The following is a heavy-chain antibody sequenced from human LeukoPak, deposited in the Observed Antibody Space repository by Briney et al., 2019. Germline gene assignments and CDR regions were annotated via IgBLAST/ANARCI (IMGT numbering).Heavy chain of an antibody. D-gene: IGHD5-18*01. CDR2: IYFSGST. J-gene: IGHJ4*02. CDR3: ASNIRRGYSFLAPVRGVFDY. Sequence: SETLSLTCTVSGGSISSSSYYWGWIRQPPGKGLEWIGSIYFSGSTYYNPSLKSRVTISVDTSKNQFSLKLSSVTAADTAAYYCASNIRRGYSFLAPVRGVFDYWGQGTLVTVSS. CDR1: GGSISSSSYY. V-gene: IGHV4-39*07.